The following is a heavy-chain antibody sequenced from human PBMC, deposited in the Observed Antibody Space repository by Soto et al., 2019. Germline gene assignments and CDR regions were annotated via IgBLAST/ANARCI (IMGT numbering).Heavy chain of an antibody. CDR2: IYYSGST. V-gene: IGHV4-31*03. CDR3: ARVGSGSYYDFNWFDP. D-gene: IGHD1-26*01. CDR1: GGSISSGGYY. J-gene: IGHJ5*02. Sequence: QVQLQESGPGLVKPSQTLSLTCTVSGGSISSGGYYWSWIRQHPGKGLEWIGYIYYSGSTNYSPSLKSRVSISIDTSKRQFSLNLRSVTAADTAVYYCARVGSGSYYDFNWFDPWGQGKVVTVSS.